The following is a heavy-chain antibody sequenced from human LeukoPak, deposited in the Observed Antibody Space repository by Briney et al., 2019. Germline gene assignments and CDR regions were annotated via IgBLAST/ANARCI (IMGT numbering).Heavy chain of an antibody. CDR3: ASAIAEDFYYYYMDV. J-gene: IGHJ6*03. CDR1: GGSISSSY. V-gene: IGHV4-59*01. Sequence: SETLSLTCTVSGGSISSSYWTWIRQPPGKGLEWIGYIYYSGSTNYNPSLKSRVTISVDTSKNQCSLNLSSVTAADTAVYYCASAIAEDFYYYYMDVWGKGTTVTVSS. D-gene: IGHD1-14*01. CDR2: IYYSGST.